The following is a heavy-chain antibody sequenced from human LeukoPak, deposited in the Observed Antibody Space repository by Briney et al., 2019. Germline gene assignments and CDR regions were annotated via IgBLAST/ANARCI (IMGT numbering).Heavy chain of an antibody. Sequence: GGSLRLSCAASGFTFSSYSMNWVRQAPGKGLERVSVIYSGGSTYYADSVKGRFTISRDNSKNTLYLQMNSLRAEDTAVYYCARDRVAGPTYYFDYWGQGTLVTVSS. CDR1: GFTFSSYS. V-gene: IGHV3-53*01. CDR3: ARDRVAGPTYYFDY. CDR2: IYSGGST. D-gene: IGHD6-19*01. J-gene: IGHJ4*02.